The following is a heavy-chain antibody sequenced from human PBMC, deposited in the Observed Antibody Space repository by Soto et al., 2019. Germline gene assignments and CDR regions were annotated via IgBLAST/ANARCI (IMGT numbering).Heavy chain of an antibody. V-gene: IGHV4-4*02. CDR3: ARVVLTITRGAFDA. J-gene: IGHJ3*01. D-gene: IGHD3-9*01. CDR2: ISHSGTS. CDR1: GGSISSSHW. Sequence: QVQLQESGPGLVKPSGTLSLTCAVSGGSISSSHWWTWVRQSPGKGLEYIGEISHSGTSNSNPSLKSRVTLSVDKSKNHFSLNLTSVTAADTAVYYCARVVLTITRGAFDAWGQGTLVIVSS.